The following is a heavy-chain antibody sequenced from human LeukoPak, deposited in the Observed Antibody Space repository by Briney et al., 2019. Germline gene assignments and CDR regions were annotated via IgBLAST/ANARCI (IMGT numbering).Heavy chain of an antibody. D-gene: IGHD3-10*01. Sequence: GASVKVSCKASGGTFSSYAISWVRQAPGQGLEWMGRIIPIFGTANYAQEFQGRVTITTDESTSTAYMELSSLRSEDTAVYYCARVVGSGSYSDYWGQGTLVTVSS. CDR3: ARVVGSGSYSDY. CDR1: GGTFSSYA. V-gene: IGHV1-69*05. CDR2: IIPIFGTA. J-gene: IGHJ4*02.